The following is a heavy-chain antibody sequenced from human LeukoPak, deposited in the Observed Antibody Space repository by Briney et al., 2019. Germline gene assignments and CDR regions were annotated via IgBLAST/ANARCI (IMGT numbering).Heavy chain of an antibody. CDR2: INPNSGRT. CDR1: GYTFTGYY. CDR3: ATVVAVADYFDY. D-gene: IGHD6-19*01. V-gene: IGHV1-2*02. Sequence: ASVKVSCKASGYTFTGYYLHWVRLAPGQGLAWMGWINPNSGRTNYAQKFQGRVTMTRDTSISTAYMELTRPTSDDTAVYYCATVVAVADYFDYWGQGTLVTVSS. J-gene: IGHJ4*02.